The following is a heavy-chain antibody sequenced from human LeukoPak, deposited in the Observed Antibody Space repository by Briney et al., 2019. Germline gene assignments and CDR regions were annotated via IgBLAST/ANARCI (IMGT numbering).Heavy chain of an antibody. CDR1: GGSISSYY. D-gene: IGHD1-1*01. J-gene: IGHJ5*02. Sequence: SETLSLTCTVSGGSISSYYWSWIRQPAGKGLEWIGRIYNSGSTTYNPSLKSRVTMSVDTSKNQFSLKLSSVTAADTAVYYCARAGRWKAAVEGWWFDPWGQGTLVTVSS. CDR3: ARAGRWKAAVEGWWFDP. CDR2: IYNSGST. V-gene: IGHV4-4*07.